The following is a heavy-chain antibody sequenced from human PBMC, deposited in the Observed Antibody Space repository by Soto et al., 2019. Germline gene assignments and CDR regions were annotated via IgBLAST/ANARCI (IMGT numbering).Heavy chain of an antibody. CDR2: ISGSGGST. Sequence: EVQLLESGGGLVQPGGSLRLSCAASGFTFSSYAMSWVRQAPGKGLEWVSAISGSGGSTYYADSVKGRFTISRDNSKNTLYLQMNSLRAEDTAVYYCAKDGGLAIFGVVINYFDYWGQGTLVTVSS. J-gene: IGHJ4*02. V-gene: IGHV3-23*01. D-gene: IGHD3-3*01. CDR3: AKDGGLAIFGVVINYFDY. CDR1: GFTFSSYA.